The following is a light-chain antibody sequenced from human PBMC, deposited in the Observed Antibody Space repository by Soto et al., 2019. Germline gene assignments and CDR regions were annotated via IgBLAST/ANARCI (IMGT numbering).Light chain of an antibody. V-gene: IGKV3-20*01. J-gene: IGKJ2*01. CDR3: QQYDSSVYT. Sequence: EIVLTQSPGTLSLSPGERATLSCRTSQTVASTYLAWYQQRVGQAPRLLIYATFTRATGIPDRFSGIRSGTDFSLTISRLEPEDSAVYYCQQYDSSVYTFVQGTKLEIK. CDR2: ATF. CDR1: QTVASTY.